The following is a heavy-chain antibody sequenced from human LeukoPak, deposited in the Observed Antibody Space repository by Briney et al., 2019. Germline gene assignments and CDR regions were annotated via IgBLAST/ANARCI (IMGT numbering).Heavy chain of an antibody. CDR2: ISWNSGDI. CDR1: GFTFDDYA. J-gene: IGHJ4*02. D-gene: IGHD5-18*01. CDR3: AKVSGYSYGFFDS. V-gene: IGHV3-9*01. Sequence: GGSLRLSCAASGFTFDDYAMHWVRQVPGKGLEWVSGISWNSGDIGYADSVEGRFTISRDNGKNSLYLQMNSLRAEDTALYYCAKVSGYSYGFFDSWGQGTLVTVSS.